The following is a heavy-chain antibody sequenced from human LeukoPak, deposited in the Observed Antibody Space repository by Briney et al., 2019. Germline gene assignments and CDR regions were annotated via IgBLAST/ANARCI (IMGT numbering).Heavy chain of an antibody. Sequence: GGSLRLSCAASGFTFSSYPMSWVRQAPGKGLEWLAYISSSSSNIYYADSVRGGFTIFRDNAKNSLYLQMNSLRAEDTPVYYCARGGKGYCSTTNCLPYYLDYWGQGTLVTVSS. J-gene: IGHJ4*02. CDR1: GFTFSSYP. CDR3: ARGGKGYCSTTNCLPYYLDY. CDR2: ISSSSSNI. V-gene: IGHV3-48*01. D-gene: IGHD2-2*01.